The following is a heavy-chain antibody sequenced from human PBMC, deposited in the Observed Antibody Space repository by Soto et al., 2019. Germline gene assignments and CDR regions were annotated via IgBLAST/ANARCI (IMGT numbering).Heavy chain of an antibody. CDR1: GYSFTIYW. CDR2: IDPSDSYT. Sequence: PGESLEISCKVYGYSFTIYWISWVRHMPGKGLEWMGRIDPSDSYTNYSPSFQGHVTISADKSISTAYLQWSSLKASDTAMYYCARAVSIVGAPYYFDYWGQGTLVTVSS. CDR3: ARAVSIVGAPYYFDY. D-gene: IGHD1-26*01. V-gene: IGHV5-10-1*01. J-gene: IGHJ4*02.